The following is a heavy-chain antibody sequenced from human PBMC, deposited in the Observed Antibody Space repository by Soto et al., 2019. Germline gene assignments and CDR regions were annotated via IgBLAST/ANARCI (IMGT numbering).Heavy chain of an antibody. CDR2: ISAYNGNR. Sequence: QVQLVQSGAEVRKPGASVMVSCKASGYIFTTFGIGWVRQAPGQGLEWMGWISAYNGNRNFAQNVRDRVTMTTDTSTNTAHMELRSLRSDDTAVYYCARDGGTGLDYWGQGTLVTVSS. J-gene: IGHJ4*02. V-gene: IGHV1-18*01. D-gene: IGHD1-1*01. CDR3: ARDGGTGLDY. CDR1: GYIFTTFG.